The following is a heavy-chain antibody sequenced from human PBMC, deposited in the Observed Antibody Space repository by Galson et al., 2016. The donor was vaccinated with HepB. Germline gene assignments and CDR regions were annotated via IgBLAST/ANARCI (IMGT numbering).Heavy chain of an antibody. CDR3: TTGGGNWALGMDV. CDR2: IKSKTDGGTT. V-gene: IGHV3-15*01. J-gene: IGHJ6*02. D-gene: IGHD1-1*01. CDR1: GFTFSNAW. Sequence: SLRLSCAGSGFTFSNAWMSWVRQAPGKGLEWVGRIKSKTDGGTTDYAAPVKGRFTISRDDSKNTLYLQMNSLKTEDTAVYYCTTGGGNWALGMDVWSQGTTVTVSS.